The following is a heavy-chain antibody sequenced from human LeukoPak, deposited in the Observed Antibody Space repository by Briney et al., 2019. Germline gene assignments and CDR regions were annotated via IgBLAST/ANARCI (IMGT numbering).Heavy chain of an antibody. CDR2: IDPSDTYT. Sequence: GESLKISCKGSGYSFTSYWISWVRQMPGKGLEWMGRIDPSDTYTNYSPSFQGHVTISADKSISTAYLQWSSLKASDTAMYYCARSYYYGSAESDYWGQGTLVTVSS. CDR3: ARSYYYGSAESDY. V-gene: IGHV5-10-1*01. CDR1: GYSFTSYW. D-gene: IGHD3-10*01. J-gene: IGHJ4*02.